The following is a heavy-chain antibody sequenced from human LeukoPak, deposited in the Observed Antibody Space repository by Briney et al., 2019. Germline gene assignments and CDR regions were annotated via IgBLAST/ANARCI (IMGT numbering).Heavy chain of an antibody. CDR2: IYYSGST. CDR3: NRYCSSTSCTGYFQH. D-gene: IGHD2-2*01. J-gene: IGHJ1*01. CDR1: GGSISSSSYY. V-gene: IGHV4-39*01. Sequence: DLSETLSLTCTVSGGSISSSSYYWGWIRQPPGKGLEWIGSIYYSGSTYYNPSLKSRVTISVDTSKNQFSLKLSSVTAADTAVYYCNRYCSSTSCTGYFQHWGQGTLVTVYS.